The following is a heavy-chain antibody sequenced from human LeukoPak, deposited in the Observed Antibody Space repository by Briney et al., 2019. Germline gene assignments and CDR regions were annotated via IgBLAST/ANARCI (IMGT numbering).Heavy chain of an antibody. Sequence: GASMKVSCKASGYIFTDYYMYWVRQVPGQGLEWMGWINPISGGTYYSQKFQGRVTMTRDTSISTAYMELSNLKSDDTAVYYCAPARVPYFDYWGQGTLVAVSS. CDR1: GYIFTDYY. J-gene: IGHJ4*02. CDR2: INPISGGT. D-gene: IGHD2-21*01. CDR3: APARVPYFDY. V-gene: IGHV1-2*02.